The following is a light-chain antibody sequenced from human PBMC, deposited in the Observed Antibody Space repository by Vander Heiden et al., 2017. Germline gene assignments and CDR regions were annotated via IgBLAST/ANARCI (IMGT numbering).Light chain of an antibody. CDR2: KAS. CDR3: QQYNSYPWT. J-gene: IGKJ1*01. CDR1: QSISNW. Sequence: DIQMTQSPSTLSASVGDIVTITCRAIQSISNWLAWYQQKPGKAPKLLIYKASSLESGIPSRFSGSGSGTEFTLTISSLQPDDFATYYCQQYNSYPWTFGQGTKVEIK. V-gene: IGKV1-5*03.